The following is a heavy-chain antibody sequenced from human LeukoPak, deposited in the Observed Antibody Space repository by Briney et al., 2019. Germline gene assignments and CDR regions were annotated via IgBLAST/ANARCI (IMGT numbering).Heavy chain of an antibody. Sequence: GGSLRLSCAASGFTFSSYSMNWVRQAPGKGLEWVSSISSSSYIYYADSVKGRFTISRDNAKNSLYLQMNSLRAEDTAVYYCARSYYYGSGSYGYWGQGTLVTVSS. CDR2: ISSSSYI. D-gene: IGHD3-10*01. J-gene: IGHJ4*02. V-gene: IGHV3-21*01. CDR3: ARSYYYGSGSYGY. CDR1: GFTFSSYS.